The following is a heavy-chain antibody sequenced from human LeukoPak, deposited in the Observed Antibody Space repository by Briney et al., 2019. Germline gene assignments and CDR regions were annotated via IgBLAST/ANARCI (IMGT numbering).Heavy chain of an antibody. J-gene: IGHJ5*02. V-gene: IGHV1-69*05. Sequence: SVKVSCKASGGTFSSYAISWVRQAPGQGLEWMGGIIPIFGTANYAQKFQGRVTITTDESTSTAYMELSSLRSEDTAVYYCARYRPADEWFDPWGQGTLVTVSS. CDR1: GGTFSSYA. CDR2: IIPIFGTA. CDR3: ARYRPADEWFDP.